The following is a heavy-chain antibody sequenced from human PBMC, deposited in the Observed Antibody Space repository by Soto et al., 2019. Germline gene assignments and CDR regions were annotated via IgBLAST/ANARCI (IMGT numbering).Heavy chain of an antibody. CDR3: ASDRVGGWGLGG. CDR1: GGSIFSYW. CDR2: VHHSGSG. V-gene: IGHV4-4*01. D-gene: IGHD7-27*01. J-gene: IGHJ4*02. Sequence: QVQLQESGPGLVDPSETLSLTCAVSGGSIFSYWWAWVRQPPGKGLEWIGEVHHSGSGNYNPSLKSRATVTREESEDHLSQKRSAVTAGDTAVDCWASDRVGGWGLGGWGQGTLSTVSS.